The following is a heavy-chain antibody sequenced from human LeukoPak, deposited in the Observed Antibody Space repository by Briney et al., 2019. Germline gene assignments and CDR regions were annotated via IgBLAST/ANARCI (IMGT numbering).Heavy chain of an antibody. V-gene: IGHV4-39*07. CDR1: GGSISSSSYY. D-gene: IGHD2-15*01. CDR2: IYYSGST. Sequence: SETLSLTCTVSGGSISSSSYYWGWIRQPPGKGLEWIGSIYYSGSTYYNPSLKSRVTISVDTSKNQFSLKLSSVTAADTAVYYCARARRGGSTGWFDPWGQGTLVTVSS. J-gene: IGHJ5*02. CDR3: ARARRGGSTGWFDP.